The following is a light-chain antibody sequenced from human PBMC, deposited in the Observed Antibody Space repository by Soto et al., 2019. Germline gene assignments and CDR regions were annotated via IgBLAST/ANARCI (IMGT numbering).Light chain of an antibody. CDR2: EVY. J-gene: IGLJ2*01. CDR1: SSDVGSYNL. Sequence: QSALAQPASVSGSPGQSITISCTGTSSDVGSYNLVSWYQQHAGKAPKLIIYEVYKRPSGVSNRFSGSKSGNTASLTISGLQAEDEADYYCCSYAGGSTHVVFGGGTKLTVL. CDR3: CSYAGGSTHVV. V-gene: IGLV2-23*02.